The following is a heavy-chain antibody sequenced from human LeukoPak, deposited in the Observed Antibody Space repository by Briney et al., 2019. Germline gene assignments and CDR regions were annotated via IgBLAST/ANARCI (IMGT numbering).Heavy chain of an antibody. D-gene: IGHD2-2*01. V-gene: IGHV3-74*01. Sequence: PGGSLRLSCAASGFTFSHFWIHWVRQAPGKGLVWVSRINSDGSDTIYADSVKGRFTSSRDNAKNILYLQMNSLRAEDTAVYYCASPLRYCSSTSCFDYWGQGTLVTVSS. CDR2: INSDGSDT. CDR1: GFTFSHFW. CDR3: ASPLRYCSSTSCFDY. J-gene: IGHJ4*02.